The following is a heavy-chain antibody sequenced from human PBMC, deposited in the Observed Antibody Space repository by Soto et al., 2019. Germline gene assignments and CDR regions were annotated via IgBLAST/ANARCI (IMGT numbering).Heavy chain of an antibody. J-gene: IGHJ4*02. CDR2: IIPIFGTS. Sequence: SVKVSCKASGGTFSSYAISCVRQAPGQGLEWMGGIIPIFGTSNYAQKFQGRVTITADESTSTAYMELSSLRSEDTAVYYCARDLKSSGYWDSSGYYGYWGKGNLVSV. V-gene: IGHV1-69*13. D-gene: IGHD3-22*01. CDR1: GGTFSSYA. CDR3: ARDLKSSGYWDSSGYYGY.